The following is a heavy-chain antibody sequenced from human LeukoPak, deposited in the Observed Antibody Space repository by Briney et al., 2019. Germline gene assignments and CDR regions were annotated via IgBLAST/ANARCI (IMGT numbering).Heavy chain of an antibody. CDR2: ISSSSSTI. V-gene: IGHV3-48*02. J-gene: IGHJ6*02. CDR3: ARFTMVRGVSLYYYYGMDV. CDR1: GFTFSSYS. Sequence: GGSLRLSCAASGFTFSSYSMNWVRQAPGKGLEWVSYISSSSSTIYYADSVKGRFTISRDNAKNSLYLQMNSLRDEDTAVYYCARFTMVRGVSLYYYYGMDVWGQGTTVTVSS. D-gene: IGHD3-10*01.